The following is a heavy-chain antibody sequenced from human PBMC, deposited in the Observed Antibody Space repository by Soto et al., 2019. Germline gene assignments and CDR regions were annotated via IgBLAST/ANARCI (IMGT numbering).Heavy chain of an antibody. CDR2: IYYSGST. Sequence: SETLSLTCTVSGGSISSYYWSWIRQPPGKGLEWIGYIYYSGSTNYNPSLKSRVTISVDSSKNQFSLKLRSVTAADTAVYYCARKCSGYDYDFDYWGQGTLVTVS. CDR3: ARKCSGYDYDFDY. V-gene: IGHV4-59*08. J-gene: IGHJ4*02. CDR1: GGSISSYY. D-gene: IGHD5-12*01.